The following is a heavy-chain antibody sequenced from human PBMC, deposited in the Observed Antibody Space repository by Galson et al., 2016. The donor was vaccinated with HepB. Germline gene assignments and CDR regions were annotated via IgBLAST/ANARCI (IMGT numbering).Heavy chain of an antibody. D-gene: IGHD1-26*01. CDR3: AKDPFVGTFYRGFQL. J-gene: IGHJ1*01. Sequence: SLRLSCAASGFTFDDFALHWIRQAPGKGLEWVAGITWNSGAMRYADSVKGRFTISRDSAKNSLYLQMNSLTPEDTAIYYCAKDPFVGTFYRGFQLGGQGTLVTVSS. V-gene: IGHV3-9*01. CDR1: GFTFDDFA. CDR2: ITWNSGAM.